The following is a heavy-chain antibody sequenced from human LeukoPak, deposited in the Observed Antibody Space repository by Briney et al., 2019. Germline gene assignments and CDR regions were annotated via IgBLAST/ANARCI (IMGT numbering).Heavy chain of an antibody. D-gene: IGHD3-10*01. Sequence: SETLSLTCAVYGGSFSGYYWSWIRQPPGKGLEWIGEINHSGSTNYNPSLKSRVTISVDTSKNQFSLKLSSVTAADTAVYYCARGARWLWFNDYWGQGTLLTVSS. V-gene: IGHV4-34*01. CDR3: ARGARWLWFNDY. CDR1: GGSFSGYY. CDR2: INHSGST. J-gene: IGHJ4*02.